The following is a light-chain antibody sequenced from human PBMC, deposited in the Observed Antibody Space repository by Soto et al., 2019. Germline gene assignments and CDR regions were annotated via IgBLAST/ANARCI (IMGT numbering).Light chain of an antibody. CDR1: QSVLYSSNNKNY. V-gene: IGKV4-1*01. CDR3: QQYYGSPYT. J-gene: IGKJ2*01. CDR2: WAS. Sequence: DIVMTQSPDSLAVSLGERATINCKSSQSVLYSSNNKNYLAWYQQKAGQPPKLLIYWASTRESGVPDRFSGSGSGTDFTLTISSLQAEEVAVYFCQQYYGSPYTFGQGTKLEIK.